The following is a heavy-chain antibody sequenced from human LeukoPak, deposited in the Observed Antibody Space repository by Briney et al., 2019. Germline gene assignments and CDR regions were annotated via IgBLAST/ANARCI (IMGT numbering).Heavy chain of an antibody. CDR1: GYTFTTYG. CDR3: ARRLDYYYDSSGYYYDY. Sequence: ASVKVSCKASGYTFTTYGISWVRQAPGQGLEWMGWVSVYNGNTHYAQKFQGRVTMTTDTSTSTAYMELRSLRSDDTAVYYCARRLDYYYDSSGYYYDYWGQGTLVTVSS. D-gene: IGHD3-22*01. J-gene: IGHJ4*02. V-gene: IGHV1-18*01. CDR2: VSVYNGNT.